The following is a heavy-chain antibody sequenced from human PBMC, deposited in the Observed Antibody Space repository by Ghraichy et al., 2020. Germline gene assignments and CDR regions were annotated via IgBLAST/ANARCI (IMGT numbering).Heavy chain of an antibody. Sequence: GESLNISCTASGFTVSGKYMAWVRQAPGKGLEWVSVIYSSDIPYYADSVKGRFTVSRDASKNTLFLQMNRLKVEDRAVYYCTARGRYSYFDYWGQGTLITVSS. CDR2: IYSSDIP. J-gene: IGHJ4*02. CDR3: TARGRYSYFDY. V-gene: IGHV3-66*01. D-gene: IGHD1-26*01. CDR1: GFTVSGKY.